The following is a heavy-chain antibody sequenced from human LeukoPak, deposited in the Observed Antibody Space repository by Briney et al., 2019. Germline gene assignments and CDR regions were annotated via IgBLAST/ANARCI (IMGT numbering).Heavy chain of an antibody. Sequence: PGGSLRLSCATSGFTFSSYWMSWVRQAPGKGLEWVANIKQDGSEKYYVDSVKGRFTISRDNAKNSLYLQMNSLRAEDTAVYYCARTTVVTPFAPYSYWGQGTLVTVSS. CDR1: GFTFSSYW. CDR2: IKQDGSEK. V-gene: IGHV3-7*01. D-gene: IGHD4-23*01. J-gene: IGHJ4*02. CDR3: ARTTVVTPFAPYSY.